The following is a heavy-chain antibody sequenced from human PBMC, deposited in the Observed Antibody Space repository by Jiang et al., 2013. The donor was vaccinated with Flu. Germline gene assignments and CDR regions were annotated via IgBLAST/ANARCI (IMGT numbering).Heavy chain of an antibody. J-gene: IGHJ4*02. D-gene: IGHD3-3*01. Sequence: QLLESGGGVVQPGRSLRLSCAASGFTFSSYGMHWVRQAPGKGLEWVAVISYDGSNKYYADSVKGRFTISRDNSKNTLYLQMNSLRAEDTAVYYCAKDGGRNFWSASFDYWGQGTLVTVSS. CDR1: GFTFSSYG. V-gene: IGHV3-30*18. CDR2: ISYDGSNK. CDR3: AKDGGRNFWSASFDY.